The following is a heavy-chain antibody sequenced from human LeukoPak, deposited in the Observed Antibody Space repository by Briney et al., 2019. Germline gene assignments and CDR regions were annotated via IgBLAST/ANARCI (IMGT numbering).Heavy chain of an antibody. CDR1: GYTFTGYI. J-gene: IGHJ4*02. D-gene: IGHD6-19*01. CDR3: ARLSFYTSGSYYFAY. CDR2: INPNSGDT. V-gene: IGHV1-2*02. Sequence: ASVKVSCKASGYTFTGYIMHWVRQAPGQGLEWMGWINPNSGDTKYTQKFQGRVTLTRDTSISTAYMELNRLRSDDTAVYYCARLSFYTSGSYYFAYWGQGTLVTVSS.